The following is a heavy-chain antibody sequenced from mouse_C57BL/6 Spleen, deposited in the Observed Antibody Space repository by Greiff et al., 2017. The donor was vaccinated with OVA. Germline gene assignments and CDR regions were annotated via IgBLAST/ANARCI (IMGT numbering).Heavy chain of an antibody. V-gene: IGHV1-52*01. CDR2: IDPSDSET. Sequence: QVQLQQPGAELVRPGSSVKLSCKASGYTFTSYWMHWVKQRPIQGLEWIGNIDPSDSETHYNQKFKDKATLTVDKSSSTAYMQLSSLTSEDSAVYYCARDGYYGSSNYFDYWGQGTTLTVSS. CDR1: GYTFTSYW. CDR3: ARDGYYGSSNYFDY. J-gene: IGHJ2*01. D-gene: IGHD1-1*01.